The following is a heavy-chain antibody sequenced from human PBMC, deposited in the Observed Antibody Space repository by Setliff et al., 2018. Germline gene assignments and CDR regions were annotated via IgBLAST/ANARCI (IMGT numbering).Heavy chain of an antibody. Sequence: PGESLTISCAASGFVFGTYGMHWVRQAPGKGLDWVASVRFDGTYKVYGDSVKGRFTISRGNSENTLFLQMTSLRPEDTGVYYCAKVKKPLIRGSGFDYWSQGTLVTVSS. J-gene: IGHJ4*02. D-gene: IGHD3-10*01. V-gene: IGHV3-30*02. CDR1: GFVFGTYG. CDR3: AKVKKPLIRGSGFDY. CDR2: VRFDGTYK.